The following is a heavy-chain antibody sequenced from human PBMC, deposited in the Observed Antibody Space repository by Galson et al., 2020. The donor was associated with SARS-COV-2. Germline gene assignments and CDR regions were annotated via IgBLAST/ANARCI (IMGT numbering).Heavy chain of an antibody. CDR2: INHSGST. D-gene: IGHD6-19*01. CDR1: GGSFSGYY. J-gene: IGHJ4*02. CDR3: ARVGQWLVAHYFDY. Sequence: SQTLSLTCAVYGGSFSGYYWSWIRQPPGKGLEWIGEINHSGSTNYNPSLKSRVTISVDTSKNQFSLKLSSVTAADTAVYYCARVGQWLVAHYFDYWGQGTLVTVSS. V-gene: IGHV4-34*01.